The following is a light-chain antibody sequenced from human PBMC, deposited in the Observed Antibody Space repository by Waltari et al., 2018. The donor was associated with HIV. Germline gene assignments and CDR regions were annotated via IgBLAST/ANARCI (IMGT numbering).Light chain of an antibody. Sequence: VMTPSPATLSVSPGERATLSCRAGQSVSNNLAWYQQKPGQAPRLLIYGASTRATGIPARFSGSGSGTEFTLTISSLQSEDSAVYYCQQYNKWPPWTFGQGTKVEIK. CDR1: QSVSNN. J-gene: IGKJ1*01. CDR2: GAS. CDR3: QQYNKWPPWT. V-gene: IGKV3-15*01.